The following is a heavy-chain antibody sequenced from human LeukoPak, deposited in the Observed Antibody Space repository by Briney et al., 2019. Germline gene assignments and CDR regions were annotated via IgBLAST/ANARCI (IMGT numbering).Heavy chain of an antibody. Sequence: SETLSLTCTVSAYSISSGDYWVWIRQLPGKGLEWIGCIYSDGRTYYNPSLKTRVTMSVDTSKNQFSLKLSSVTAADTAVYYCARARITMVRGVISYYYYMDVWGKGTTVTISS. D-gene: IGHD3-10*01. CDR2: IYSDGRT. CDR1: AYSISSGDY. J-gene: IGHJ6*03. CDR3: ARARITMVRGVISYYYYMDV. V-gene: IGHV4-38-2*02.